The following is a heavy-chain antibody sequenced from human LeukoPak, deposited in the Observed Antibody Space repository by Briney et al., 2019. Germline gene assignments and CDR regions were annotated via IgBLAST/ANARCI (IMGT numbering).Heavy chain of an antibody. CDR2: ISYDGSKE. V-gene: IGHV3-30-3*01. Sequence: PGGSLRLSCAASGFTFSTFSIHWVRQAPGKGLEWVAVISYDGSKEYYADSVKGRFTISRDNSKNTLYLQMNSLTGEDTAVYYCARPRSQLANYYMDVWGKGTTVTVSS. D-gene: IGHD6-6*01. CDR3: ARPRSQLANYYMDV. CDR1: GFTFSTFS. J-gene: IGHJ6*03.